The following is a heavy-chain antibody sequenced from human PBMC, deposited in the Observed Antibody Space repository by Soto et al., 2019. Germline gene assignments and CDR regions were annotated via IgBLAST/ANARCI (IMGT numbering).Heavy chain of an antibody. V-gene: IGHV3-23*01. D-gene: IGHD2-8*02. Sequence: GGSLRLSCEASGFIFGSYAMNWVRQAPGKGLQWVSSITGSSDYTSYIASVKGRFTISRDNSKNTLYLQMNGLRAEDTAVYFCAKEQTTGAHYALDYWSQGTLVTVSS. J-gene: IGHJ4*02. CDR3: AKEQTTGAHYALDY. CDR1: GFIFGSYA. CDR2: ITGSSDYT.